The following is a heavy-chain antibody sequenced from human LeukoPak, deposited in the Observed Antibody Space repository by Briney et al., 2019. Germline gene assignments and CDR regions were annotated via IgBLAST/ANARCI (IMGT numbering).Heavy chain of an antibody. CDR2: ISSSSSHI. D-gene: IGHD6-13*01. CDR3: ARVEAAAGINWFDP. Sequence: GGSLRLSCAASGFTFSSYSMNWVRQAPGKGMEWDSSISSSSSHIYYADSVKGRFTISRDNAKNSLYLQMNSLRAEDTAVYYCARVEAAAGINWFDPWGQGTLVTVSS. J-gene: IGHJ5*02. CDR1: GFTFSSYS. V-gene: IGHV3-21*01.